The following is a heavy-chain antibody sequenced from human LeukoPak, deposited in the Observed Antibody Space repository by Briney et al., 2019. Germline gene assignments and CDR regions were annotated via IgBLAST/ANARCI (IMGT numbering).Heavy chain of an antibody. CDR3: ARNLRPITMVRGVIIPVFDP. CDR1: GFTFSSYG. D-gene: IGHD3-10*01. V-gene: IGHV3-33*01. J-gene: IGHJ5*02. Sequence: GGSLRLSCAASGFTFSSYGMHWGRQAPGKGLEWVAVICGDGSNKYYADSVKGRFTISRDNSKNTLYLQMNSLRAEDTAVYYCARNLRPITMVRGVIIPVFDPWGQGTLVTVSS. CDR2: ICGDGSNK.